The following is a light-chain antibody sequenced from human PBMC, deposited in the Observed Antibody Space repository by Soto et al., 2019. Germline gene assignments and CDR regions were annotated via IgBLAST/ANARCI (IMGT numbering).Light chain of an antibody. V-gene: IGKV1-5*03. Sequence: DIPMTQSPSILSASVGDRVTITCRASQSISSWLAWFQQMPGKAPNLLIYKASNLQSGVPSRFSGSGSGTDFTLTITSLQPDDXATYYCQQYHSYPWTFGQGTRVDVK. CDR3: QQYHSYPWT. J-gene: IGKJ1*01. CDR1: QSISSW. CDR2: KAS.